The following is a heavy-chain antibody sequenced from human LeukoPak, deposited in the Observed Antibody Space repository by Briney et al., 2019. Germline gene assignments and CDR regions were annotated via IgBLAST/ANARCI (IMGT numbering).Heavy chain of an antibody. V-gene: IGHV4-59*08. CDR2: IYYSGST. CDR3: AGIVGASWSVGYYFDY. D-gene: IGHD1-26*01. CDR1: GGSISSYY. Sequence: SETLSLTCTVSGGSISSYYWSWIRQPPGKGLEWIGYIYYSGSTNYNPSLKSRVTISVDTSKNQFSLKLSSVTAADTAVYYCAGIVGASWSVGYYFDYWGQGTLVTVSS. J-gene: IGHJ4*02.